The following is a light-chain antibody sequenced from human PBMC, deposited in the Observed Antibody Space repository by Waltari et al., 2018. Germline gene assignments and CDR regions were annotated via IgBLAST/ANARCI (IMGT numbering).Light chain of an antibody. J-gene: IGKJ3*01. CDR2: YAS. V-gene: IGKV1-33*01. CDR3: QQYDNFPFT. Sequence: DIQMTQSPSSLSASVGDRVTITCRASQGINNYLSWYQQKPGKAPKRLIYYASSLESGVPSRVSGSGSGTDYTLTISSLQPEDIATYYCQQYDNFPFTFGPGTKLDIK. CDR1: QGINNY.